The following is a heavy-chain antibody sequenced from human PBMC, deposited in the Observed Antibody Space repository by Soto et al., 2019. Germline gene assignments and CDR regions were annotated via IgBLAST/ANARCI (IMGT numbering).Heavy chain of an antibody. J-gene: IGHJ4*02. CDR3: AKVATVTTLTDY. CDR1: GLTFSSYG. D-gene: IGHD4-17*01. Sequence: PGGSLRLSCAASGLTFSSYGMHWVRQAPGKGLEWVAVISYDGSNKYYADSVKGRFTISRDNSKNTLYLQMNSLRAEDTAVYYCAKVATVTTLTDYWGQGTLVTVSS. V-gene: IGHV3-30*18. CDR2: ISYDGSNK.